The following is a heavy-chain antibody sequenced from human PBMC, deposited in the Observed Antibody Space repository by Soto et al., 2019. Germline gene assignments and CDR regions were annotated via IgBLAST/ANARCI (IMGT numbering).Heavy chain of an antibody. Sequence: GDSLKISCEASGYVFPTLWVAWVRQRPGKGLEWMGIIYPRDSDTRYSPSFQGQVTFSADKSVGTIYLQWNSLTASDTAMYYCARLITNAYSSSGGMDVWGQGTTVTVSS. D-gene: IGHD6-6*01. CDR3: ARLITNAYSSSGGMDV. CDR2: IYPRDSDT. V-gene: IGHV5-51*01. CDR1: GYVFPTLW. J-gene: IGHJ6*02.